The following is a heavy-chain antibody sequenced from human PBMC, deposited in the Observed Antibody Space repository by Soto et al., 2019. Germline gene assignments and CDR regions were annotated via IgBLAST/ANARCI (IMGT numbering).Heavy chain of an antibody. CDR3: ATSGHCNTTTCYYYGMNV. D-gene: IGHD2-2*01. V-gene: IGHV4-59*11. J-gene: IGHJ6*02. CDR2: IYDSGTINDSGTT. Sequence: VQLQESGPGLVKPSETLSLTCTVSGGSISNHYWHWIWQPPGKGLDWIGYIYDSGTINDSGTTNYNPSLKSRVTISTDTSKNQVSLKLSSVTAADTAVYYCATSGHCNTTTCYYYGMNVWGQGTTVTVSS. CDR1: GGSISNHY.